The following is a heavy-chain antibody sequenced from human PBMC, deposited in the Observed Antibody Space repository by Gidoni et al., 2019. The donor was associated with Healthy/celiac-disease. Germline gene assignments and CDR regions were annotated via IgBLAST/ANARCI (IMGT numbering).Heavy chain of an antibody. D-gene: IGHD4-17*01. Sequence: QVQLVQSGAEVKKLGSSVKVSCKASGGTFSSYAISWVRQAPGQGLEWMGGIVPIFGTANYAQKFQGRVTITADESTGTAYMGLSSLRSEDTAVYYCAGDLYGDEHFDYWGQGTLVTVSS. CDR3: AGDLYGDEHFDY. V-gene: IGHV1-69*01. J-gene: IGHJ4*02. CDR1: GGTFSSYA. CDR2: IVPIFGTA.